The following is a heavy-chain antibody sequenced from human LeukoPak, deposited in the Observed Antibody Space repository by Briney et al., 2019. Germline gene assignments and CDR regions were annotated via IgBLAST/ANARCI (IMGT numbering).Heavy chain of an antibody. CDR2: INHSGST. CDR1: GGSFSGYY. J-gene: IGHJ4*02. CDR3: AREGGIAAAFDY. D-gene: IGHD6-13*01. Sequence: SETLSLTCAVYGGSFSGYYWSWIRQPPGKGLEWIGEINHSGSTNYNPSLKSRVTISVDTSKNQFSLKLSSVTAADTAVYYCAREGGIAAAFDYWSQGTLVTVSS. V-gene: IGHV4-34*01.